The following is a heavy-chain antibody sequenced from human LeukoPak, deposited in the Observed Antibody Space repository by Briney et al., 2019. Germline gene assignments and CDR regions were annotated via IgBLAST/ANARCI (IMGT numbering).Heavy chain of an antibody. CDR2: MNPNSGDT. CDR1: GYTFISYD. J-gene: IGHJ4*02. CDR3: ARNTPNYGDFDF. D-gene: IGHD4-17*01. V-gene: IGHV1-8*01. Sequence: ASVKVSCKASGYTFISYDFNWVRQAPGQGLEWLGWMNPNSGDTGYAQRFQGRVSMTRDTSITTAYMELSSLRSDDTAIYYCARNTPNYGDFDFWGQGTLVTVSS.